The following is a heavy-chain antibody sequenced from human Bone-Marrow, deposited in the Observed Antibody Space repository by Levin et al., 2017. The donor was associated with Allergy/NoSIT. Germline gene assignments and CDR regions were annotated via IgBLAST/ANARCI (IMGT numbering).Heavy chain of an antibody. V-gene: IGHV3-30-3*01. CDR3: ARDLGNPYDCSSGPRWFDT. J-gene: IGHJ5*02. Sequence: GGSLRLSCVASGFPFRNHALHWVRHAPGKGLEWVAAVSYDGATEYYADSLQGRFTISRDNSQNTVHLHLNSLRPEDTAVYFCARDLGNPYDCSSGPRWFDTWGQGTLVTVSS. CDR2: VSYDGATE. CDR1: GFPFRNHA. D-gene: IGHD3-3*01.